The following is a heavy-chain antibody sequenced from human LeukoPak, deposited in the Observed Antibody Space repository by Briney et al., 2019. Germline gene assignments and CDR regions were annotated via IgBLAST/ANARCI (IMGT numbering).Heavy chain of an antibody. J-gene: IGHJ6*02. V-gene: IGHV3-30*04. CDR3: ARELANHIYYGMDV. CDR2: ISYDGSNK. CDR1: GFTFSSYA. D-gene: IGHD1-14*01. Sequence: GRSLRLSCAASGFTFSSYAMHWVRQAPGKGLEWVAVISYDGSNKYYADSVKGRFTTSRDNSKNTLYLQMNSLRAEDTAVYYCARELANHIYYGMDVWGQGTTVTVSS.